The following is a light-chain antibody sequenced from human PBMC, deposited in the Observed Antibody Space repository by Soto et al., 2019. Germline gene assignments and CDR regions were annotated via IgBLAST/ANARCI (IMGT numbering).Light chain of an antibody. J-gene: IGKJ4*01. CDR2: WAS. CDR3: QQYYSPPLT. V-gene: IGKV4-1*01. CDR1: QSVLYNSNNKNY. Sequence: DIVMTQSPDSLAVCLGERATINCKASQSVLYNSNNKNYLAWYQQKVGQPPKLLIYWASTRESGVPDRFSGSGSGTDFTLTISSLHAEDVAVYYCQQYYSPPLTFGGGTKVDIK.